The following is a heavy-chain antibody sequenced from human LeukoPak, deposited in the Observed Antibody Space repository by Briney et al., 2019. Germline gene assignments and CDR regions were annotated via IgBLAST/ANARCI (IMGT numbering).Heavy chain of an antibody. D-gene: IGHD4-23*01. Sequence: GGSLRLSCAASGFTFSSYSMNWVRQAPGKGLEWVSSISSSSSYIYYADSVKGRFTISRDNAKNSLYLQMNSLRAEDTAVYYCARDHDYGGNPIDYWGQGTLVTVFS. J-gene: IGHJ4*02. V-gene: IGHV3-21*01. CDR1: GFTFSSYS. CDR2: ISSSSSYI. CDR3: ARDHDYGGNPIDY.